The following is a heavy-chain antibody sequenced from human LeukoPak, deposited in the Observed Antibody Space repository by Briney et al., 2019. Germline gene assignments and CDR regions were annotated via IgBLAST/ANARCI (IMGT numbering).Heavy chain of an antibody. CDR2: MNPNSGNT. J-gene: IGHJ5*02. V-gene: IGHV1-8*01. D-gene: IGHD3-9*01. CDR1: GYTFTSYD. CDR3: ARDRGYILTGYSSGWFDP. Sequence: ASVKVSCKASGYTFTSYDINWVRQATGQGLEWMGWMNPNSGNTGYAQKFQGRVTMTRNTSISTAYMELGSLRSEDTAVYYCARDRGYILTGYSSGWFDPWGQGTLVTVSS.